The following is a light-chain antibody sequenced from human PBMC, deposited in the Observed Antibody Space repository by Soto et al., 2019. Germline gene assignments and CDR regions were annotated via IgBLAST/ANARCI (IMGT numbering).Light chain of an antibody. J-gene: IGLJ1*01. CDR3: SSYTSSNTYV. CDR1: SSYVGSYNR. V-gene: IGLV2-18*02. Sequence: QSVLTQPPSVSGSPGQSVAISCTGTSSYVGSYNRVSWYQQPPGTAPKVMIYEVSNRPSGVPDRFSGSKSGNTASLTISGLQAEDEADYYCSSYTSSNTYVFGTGTKVTVI. CDR2: EVS.